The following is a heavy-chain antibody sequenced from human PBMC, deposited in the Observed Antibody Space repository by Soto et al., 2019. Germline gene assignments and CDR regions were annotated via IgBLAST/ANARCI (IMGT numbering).Heavy chain of an antibody. CDR2: ISYDGSNK. CDR1: GFTFSSYA. V-gene: IGHV3-30-3*01. J-gene: IGHJ4*02. Sequence: VGSLRLSCAASGFTFSSYAMHWVRQAPGKGLEWVAVISYDGSNKYYADSVKGRFTISRDNSKNTLYLQMNSLRAEDTAVYYCAKSSPYRVRATTATQTLDYWGQGTLVTVSS. D-gene: IGHD1-26*01. CDR3: AKSSPYRVRATTATQTLDY.